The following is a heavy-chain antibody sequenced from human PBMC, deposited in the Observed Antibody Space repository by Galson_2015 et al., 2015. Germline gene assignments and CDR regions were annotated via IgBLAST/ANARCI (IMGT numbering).Heavy chain of an antibody. CDR3: ARGLGYCSGGSCYDGWMFAPRTKGPNVDY. V-gene: IGHV3-48*01. CDR1: GFTFSSYS. Sequence: SLRLSCAASGFTFSSYSMNWVRQAPGKGLEWVSYISSSSSSIYYADSVKGRFTISRDNAKNSLYLQMNSLRAEDTAVYYCARGLGYCSGGSCYDGWMFAPRTKGPNVDYWGQGTLVTVSS. D-gene: IGHD2-15*01. CDR2: ISSSSSSI. J-gene: IGHJ4*02.